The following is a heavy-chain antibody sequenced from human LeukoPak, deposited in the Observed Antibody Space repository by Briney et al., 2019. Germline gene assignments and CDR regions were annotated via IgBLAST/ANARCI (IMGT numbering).Heavy chain of an antibody. J-gene: IGHJ4*02. Sequence: PSETLSLTCTVSGGSISSYYWSWIRQPPGKGLEWIGYIYYSGSTNYNPSLKSRVTISVDTSKNQFSLKLSSVTAADTAVYYCARCGGYSMPFDYWGQGTLVTVSS. V-gene: IGHV4-59*01. CDR3: ARCGGYSMPFDY. D-gene: IGHD1-26*01. CDR1: GGSISSYY. CDR2: IYYSGST.